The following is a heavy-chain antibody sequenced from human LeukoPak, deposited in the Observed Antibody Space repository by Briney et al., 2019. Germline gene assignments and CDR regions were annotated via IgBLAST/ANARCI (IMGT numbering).Heavy chain of an antibody. Sequence: GGSLRLSCAVSGVTFSNYWMHRVRQAPGKGLVWVSRINSDGSTISYADSVKGRFTISRDNAKNTLYLQMNSLRAEDTAVYYCAGGLSTAAGGWGQGTLVTVSS. CDR2: INSDGSTI. J-gene: IGHJ4*02. D-gene: IGHD6-13*01. CDR3: AGGLSTAAGG. V-gene: IGHV3-74*01. CDR1: GVTFSNYW.